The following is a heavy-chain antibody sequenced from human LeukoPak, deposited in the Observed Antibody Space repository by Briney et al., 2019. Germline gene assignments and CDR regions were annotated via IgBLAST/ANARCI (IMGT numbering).Heavy chain of an antibody. CDR1: GFTFSSYS. D-gene: IGHD3-10*01. CDR3: ARGGWGGGRLAYYYMDV. CDR2: ISSSSSTI. Sequence: GGSLRLSCAASGFTFSSYSMNWVRQAPGKGLEWVSYISSSSSTIYYADSVKGRFTISRDNAKNSLYLQMNSLRAEDTAVYYCARGGWGGGRLAYYYMDVWGKGTTVTVSS. V-gene: IGHV3-48*01. J-gene: IGHJ6*03.